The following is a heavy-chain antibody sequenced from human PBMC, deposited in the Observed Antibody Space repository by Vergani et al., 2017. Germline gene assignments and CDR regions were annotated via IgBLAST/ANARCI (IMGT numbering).Heavy chain of an antibody. V-gene: IGHV3-21*01. CDR2: ISSSSSYI. CDR1: GFTFSSYS. D-gene: IGHD6-13*01. CDR3: ARGVAAAGTGWFDP. J-gene: IGHJ5*02. Sequence: EVQLVESGGGLVKPGGSLRLSCAASGFTFSSYSMNWVRQAPGKGLEWVSSISSSSSYIYYADSVKGRFTISRDNAKNSLYLQMNSLRAEDTAVYYCARGVAAAGTGWFDPWGQGTLVTVSS.